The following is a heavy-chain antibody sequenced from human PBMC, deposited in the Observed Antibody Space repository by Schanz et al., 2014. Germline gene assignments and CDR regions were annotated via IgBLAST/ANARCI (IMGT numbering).Heavy chain of an antibody. D-gene: IGHD6-19*01. CDR2: LTEGGGST. CDR1: GFTFTNYA. CDR3: ARDHQWLARYYMDV. V-gene: IGHV3-23*01. Sequence: EVQLLESGGGLVQPGGSLRLSCAASGFTFTNYAMTWVRQAPGKGLEWVSGLTEGGGSTYYADSVKGRFTISRDNSKNTLYLLMNSLRAEDTAVYYCARDHQWLARYYMDVWGKGTTVTVSS. J-gene: IGHJ6*03.